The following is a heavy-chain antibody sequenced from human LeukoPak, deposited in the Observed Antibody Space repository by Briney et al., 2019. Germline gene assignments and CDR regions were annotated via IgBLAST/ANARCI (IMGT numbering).Heavy chain of an antibody. D-gene: IGHD2-2*01. Sequence: GESLKISCKGSGYSFTSYWIGWVRQMPGKGPEWMGIIYPGDSDTRYSPSFQGQVTISADKSISTAYLQWSSLKASDTAMYYCARGGSRYCSSTSCPNWFDPWGQGTLVTVSS. CDR3: ARGGSRYCSSTSCPNWFDP. J-gene: IGHJ5*02. CDR1: GYSFTSYW. CDR2: IYPGDSDT. V-gene: IGHV5-51*01.